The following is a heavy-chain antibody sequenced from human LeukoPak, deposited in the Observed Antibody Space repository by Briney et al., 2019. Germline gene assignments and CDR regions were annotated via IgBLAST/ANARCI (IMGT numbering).Heavy chain of an antibody. Sequence: PGGSLRLSCAASGFTFNSYEMNWVRQAPGKGLEWLSYIGSSGATRYYADSVEGRFTVSRDNAKNSLYLQMNSLRAEDTAVYYCARYCDYSFDYWGQGTLVTVSS. V-gene: IGHV3-48*03. D-gene: IGHD4-17*01. J-gene: IGHJ4*02. CDR2: IGSSGATR. CDR1: GFTFNSYE. CDR3: ARYCDYSFDY.